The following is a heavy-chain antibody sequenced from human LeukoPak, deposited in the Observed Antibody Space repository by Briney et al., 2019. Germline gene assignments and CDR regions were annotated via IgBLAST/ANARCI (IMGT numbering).Heavy chain of an antibody. V-gene: IGHV1-18*01. J-gene: IGHJ4*02. CDR2: ISGYQGST. CDR3: ASGEPWIQLWSPFDY. CDR1: GYTFTNYG. D-gene: IGHD5-18*01. Sequence: ASVKVSCKASGYTFTNYGITWVRQAPGQGLEWMGWISGYQGSTKYAQNFQGRVTMTIDTSTSTVYMELSSLRSEDTAVYYCASGEPWIQLWSPFDYWGQGTLVTVSS.